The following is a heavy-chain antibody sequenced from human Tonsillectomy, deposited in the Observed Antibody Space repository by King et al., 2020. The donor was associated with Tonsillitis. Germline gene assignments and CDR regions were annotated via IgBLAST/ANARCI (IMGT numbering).Heavy chain of an antibody. CDR1: GFTFSSYA. Sequence: VQLVESGGGLIQPGGSLRLSCAASGFTFSSYAMNWVRQAPGKGLEWVSGISGSGDSTYYVDSVKGRFDISRENSKNTLYLQMNSMRAEDTAVYYCAKDRDFWSPHGMDVWGQGTTVTVSS. D-gene: IGHD3-3*01. J-gene: IGHJ6*02. V-gene: IGHV3-23*04. CDR2: ISGSGDST. CDR3: AKDRDFWSPHGMDV.